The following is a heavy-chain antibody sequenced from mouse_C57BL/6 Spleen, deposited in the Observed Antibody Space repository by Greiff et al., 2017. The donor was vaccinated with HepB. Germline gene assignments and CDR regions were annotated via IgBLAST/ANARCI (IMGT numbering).Heavy chain of an antibody. CDR1: GYTFTSYW. CDR3: AREGGYDYWFAY. J-gene: IGHJ3*01. CDR2: IHPNSGST. D-gene: IGHD2-4*01. Sequence: QVQLQQPGAELVKPGASVKLSCKASGYTFTSYWMHWVKQRPGQGLEWIGMIHPNSGSTNYNEKFKSKATLTVDKSSSTAYMQLSSLTSEDSAVYYCAREGGYDYWFAYWGQGTLVTVSA. V-gene: IGHV1-64*01.